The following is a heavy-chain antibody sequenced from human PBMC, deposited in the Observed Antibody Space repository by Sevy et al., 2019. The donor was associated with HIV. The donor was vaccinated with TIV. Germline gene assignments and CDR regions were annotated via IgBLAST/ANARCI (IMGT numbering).Heavy chain of an antibody. CDR2: ISYDGSNK. CDR3: ARDLSVGATHFDY. V-gene: IGHV3-30-3*01. Sequence: GGSLRLSCAASGFTFSSYAMHRVRQAPGKGLEWVAVISYDGSNKYYADSVKGRFTISRDNSKNTLYLQMNSLRAEDTAVYYCARDLSVGATHFDYWGQGTLVTVSS. D-gene: IGHD1-26*01. J-gene: IGHJ4*02. CDR1: GFTFSSYA.